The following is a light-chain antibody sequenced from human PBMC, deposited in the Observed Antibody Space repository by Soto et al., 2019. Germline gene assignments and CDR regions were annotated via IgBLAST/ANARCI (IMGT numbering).Light chain of an antibody. Sequence: QSVLTQPASVSGSPEQSITISCTGTSSDVGGYNYVSWYQQHPGKAPKLMIYDVSNRPSGVSNRFSGSKSGNTASLTISGLQAEDEADYYCSSYTSSSTYVFGTGTK. CDR3: SSYTSSSTYV. V-gene: IGLV2-14*01. J-gene: IGLJ1*01. CDR1: SSDVGGYNY. CDR2: DVS.